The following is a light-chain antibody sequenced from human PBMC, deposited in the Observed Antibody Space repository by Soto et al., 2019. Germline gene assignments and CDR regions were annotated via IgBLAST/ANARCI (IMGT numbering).Light chain of an antibody. CDR3: QRRSNGFT. V-gene: IGKV3-11*01. CDR2: DAS. Sequence: EIVLTQSPATLSLSPGERATLSCRASQSVSSYLAWYQQKPGQAPRLLIYDASNRATGIPARFSGSGSGTDFSLTISILEPEDFAIYYCQRRSNGFTFGPGTKVDIK. J-gene: IGKJ3*01. CDR1: QSVSSY.